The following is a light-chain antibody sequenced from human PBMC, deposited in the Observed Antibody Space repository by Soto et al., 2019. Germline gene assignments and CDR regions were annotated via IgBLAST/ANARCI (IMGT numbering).Light chain of an antibody. CDR3: QQYDNWPQT. J-gene: IGKJ1*01. CDR1: QSVSSN. CDR2: GAS. V-gene: IGKV3-15*01. Sequence: EIVMTQSPATLSVFPGERATLSCRASQSVSSNLAWYQQKPGQAPRLLMYGASTRATGIPARFSGTGSGTDFTLTVSSLQSEDFAVYYCQQYDNWPQTFGQGTKVEI.